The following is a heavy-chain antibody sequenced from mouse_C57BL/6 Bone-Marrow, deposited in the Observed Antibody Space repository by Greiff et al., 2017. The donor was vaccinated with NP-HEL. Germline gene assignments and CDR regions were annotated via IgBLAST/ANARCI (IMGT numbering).Heavy chain of an antibody. V-gene: IGHV1-7*01. J-gene: IGHJ2*01. Sequence: QVQLQQSGAELAKPGASVKLSCKASGYTFTSYWMHWVKQRPGQGLEWIGYINPSSGYTKYNQKFKDKATLTADKSSSTAYMQLSSLTYEDSAVYYCARYSPSRPYYFDYWGQGTTLTVSS. CDR2: INPSSGYT. CDR3: ARYSPSRPYYFDY. CDR1: GYTFTSYW.